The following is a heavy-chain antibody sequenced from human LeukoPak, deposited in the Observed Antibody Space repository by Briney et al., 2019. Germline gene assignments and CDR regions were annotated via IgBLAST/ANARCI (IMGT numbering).Heavy chain of an antibody. Sequence: ASVKVSCKASGYTFTSYDVNWVRQATGQGLEWMGWMNPNSGNTGYAQKFQGRVTMTRNTSISTAYMELSSLRSEDTAVYCCARGRRLTGYYDFDYWGQGTLVTVSS. J-gene: IGHJ4*02. CDR3: ARGRRLTGYYDFDY. CDR2: MNPNSGNT. CDR1: GYTFTSYD. V-gene: IGHV1-8*01. D-gene: IGHD3-9*01.